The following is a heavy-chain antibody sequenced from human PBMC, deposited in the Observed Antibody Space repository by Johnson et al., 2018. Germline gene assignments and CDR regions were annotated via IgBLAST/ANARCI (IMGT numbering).Heavy chain of an antibody. D-gene: IGHD2-15*01. CDR1: GGSISSSSYY. CDR3: ARLGGYCRGGSCYSSHFHH. CDR2: IYYSGST. V-gene: IGHV4-39*01. Sequence: QVQLQESGPGLVKPSETLSLTCTVSGGSISSSSYYWGWIRQPPGKGLEWIGSIYYSGSTYYNPSLKSRVTLSVDRSKNQFSLKLSSVTAADTAVYYCARLGGYCRGGSCYSSHFHHWGQGTLVTVSS. J-gene: IGHJ1*01.